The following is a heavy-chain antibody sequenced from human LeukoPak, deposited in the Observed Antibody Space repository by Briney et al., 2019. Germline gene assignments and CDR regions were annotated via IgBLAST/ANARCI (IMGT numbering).Heavy chain of an antibody. CDR3: ARARRPKWERGGYTSKESAFDI. CDR1: GFTFSDCY. J-gene: IGHJ3*02. V-gene: IGHV3-69-1*01. CDR2: ITSGRTT. D-gene: IGHD5-24*01. Sequence: GGSLRLSCAASGFTFSDCYMSWIRQAPGKGPEWVSSITSGRTTYYADSVKGRFTISNDNAKKSLYLQMNSLRAEDTAVYYCARARRPKWERGGYTSKESAFDIWGQGTMVTVS.